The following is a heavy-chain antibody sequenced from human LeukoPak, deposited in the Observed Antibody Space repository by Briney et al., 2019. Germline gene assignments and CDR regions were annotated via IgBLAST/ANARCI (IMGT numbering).Heavy chain of an antibody. Sequence: GASVKVSCKASGYTFTSYGISWVRQAPGQGLEWMGWISAYNGNTNYAQKLQGRVTMTTDTSTSTAYMELRSLKSDDTAAYYWARTEGLRYFDRLLPPRNWFDPWGQGTLVTVSS. D-gene: IGHD3-9*01. CDR1: GYTFTSYG. CDR3: ARTEGLRYFDRLLPPRNWFDP. CDR2: ISAYNGNT. J-gene: IGHJ5*02. V-gene: IGHV1-18*01.